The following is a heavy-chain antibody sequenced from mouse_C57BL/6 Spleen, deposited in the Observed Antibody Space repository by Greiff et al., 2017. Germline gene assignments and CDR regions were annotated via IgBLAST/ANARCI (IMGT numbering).Heavy chain of an antibody. CDR3: AIHYYGSSRDYFDD. CDR1: GYTFTTYP. J-gene: IGHJ2*01. Sequence: QVQLQQSGAELVKPGASVKMSCKASGYTFTTYPIEWMKQNHGKSLEWIGNFHPSNDDTKYNEKFKGKATLTVEKSSSTVYLELSRLTSDDAAVYYYAIHYYGSSRDYFDDWGQGTTLTVSS. V-gene: IGHV1-47*01. CDR2: FHPSNDDT. D-gene: IGHD1-1*01.